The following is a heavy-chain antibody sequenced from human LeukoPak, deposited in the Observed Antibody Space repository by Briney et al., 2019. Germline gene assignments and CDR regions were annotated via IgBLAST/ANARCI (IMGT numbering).Heavy chain of an antibody. CDR3: ARVKAYCTDTTSLDY. V-gene: IGHV1-18*01. J-gene: IGHJ4*02. Sequence: GASVIVSCKASGYIFSNYGISWVRQAPGQGLEGMGWISAYNGNSDYAQNLQGRVTMTTDTSTNTGYMELRSLRSDDTAMHYCARVKAYCTDTTSLDYWGQGTLVTVSS. D-gene: IGHD2-8*02. CDR2: ISAYNGNS. CDR1: GYIFSNYG.